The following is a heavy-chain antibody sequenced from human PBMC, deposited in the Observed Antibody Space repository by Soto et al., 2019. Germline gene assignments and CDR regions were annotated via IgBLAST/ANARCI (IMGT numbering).Heavy chain of an antibody. D-gene: IGHD1-26*01. J-gene: IGHJ6*02. V-gene: IGHV3-48*02. CDR3: AREPLKPTIPDGMDV. Sequence: EVQLVESGGGLVQPGGSLRLSCEASGFTFSTYSMNWVRQDPGKGLEWSSYISSSSSTIYYADSVKGRFTISRDNAKNSLYLQMNSLRDEHTAVYYCAREPLKPTIPDGMDVWGQGTTVTGSS. CDR2: ISSSSSTI. CDR1: GFTFSTYS.